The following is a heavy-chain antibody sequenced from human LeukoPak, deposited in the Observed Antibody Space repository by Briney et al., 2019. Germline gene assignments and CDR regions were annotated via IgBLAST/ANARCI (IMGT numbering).Heavy chain of an antibody. CDR3: AKKVGTMTTPTWFDP. CDR1: GFMFSTYA. D-gene: IGHD4-17*01. J-gene: IGHJ5*02. CDR2: ISGGTSYNEGST. V-gene: IGHV3-23*01. Sequence: GGSLRLSCAASGFMFSTYAMSWVRQAPGKGLEWVAAISGGTSYNEGSTYYTDSVKGRFDISRDNSKNTLYLQMNNLRAEDTAIYYCAKKVGTMTTPTWFDPWGQGTLVTVSP.